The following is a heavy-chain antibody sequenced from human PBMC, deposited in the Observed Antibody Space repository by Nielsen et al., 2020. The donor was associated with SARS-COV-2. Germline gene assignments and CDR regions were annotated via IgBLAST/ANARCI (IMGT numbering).Heavy chain of an antibody. Sequence: TLSLTCAVYGGSFSGYDWSWIRKPPGKGLEWIGEINHSGSTYYNPSLKSRVTISVDTSKNQFSLKLSSVTAADTAVYYCARGHSSGSDWFDPWGQGTLVTVSS. CDR1: GGSFSGYD. CDR3: ARGHSSGSDWFDP. D-gene: IGHD3-22*01. J-gene: IGHJ5*02. CDR2: INHSGST. V-gene: IGHV4-34*09.